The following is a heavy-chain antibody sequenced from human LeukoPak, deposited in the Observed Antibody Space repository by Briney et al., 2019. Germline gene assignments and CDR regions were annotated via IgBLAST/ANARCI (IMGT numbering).Heavy chain of an antibody. Sequence: SETLSLTCTVSGGSISSSSYYWGWIRQPPGKGLEWIGSIYYSGSTYYNPSLKSRVTISVDTSKNQFSLKLSSVTAADTAVYYCAGDLPPRYFDLWGRGTLVTVSS. V-gene: IGHV4-39*07. CDR2: IYYSGST. CDR3: AGDLPPRYFDL. CDR1: GGSISSSSYY. J-gene: IGHJ2*01.